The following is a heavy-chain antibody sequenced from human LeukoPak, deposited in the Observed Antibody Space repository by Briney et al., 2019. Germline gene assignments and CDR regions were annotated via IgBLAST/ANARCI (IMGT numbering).Heavy chain of an antibody. CDR3: ASSYCSSTSCYPFEYFQH. V-gene: IGHV1-2*02. Sequence: ASVKVSCKASGYTFTSYGISWVRQAPGQGLEWMGWISPNSGGTNYAQKFQGRVTMTRDTSISTAYMELSRLRSDDTAVYYCASSYCSSTSCYPFEYFQHWGQGTLVTVSS. J-gene: IGHJ1*01. CDR2: ISPNSGGT. D-gene: IGHD2-2*01. CDR1: GYTFTSYG.